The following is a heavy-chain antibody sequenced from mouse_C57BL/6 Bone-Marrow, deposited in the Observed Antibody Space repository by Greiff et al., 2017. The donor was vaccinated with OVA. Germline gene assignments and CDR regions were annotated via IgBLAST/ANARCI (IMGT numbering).Heavy chain of an antibody. V-gene: IGHV3-6*01. CDR1: GYSITSGYY. CDR3: ARDLYYDYDEFAY. J-gene: IGHJ3*01. Sequence: EVQLVESGPGLVKPSQSLSLTCSVTGYSITSGYYWNWIRQFPGNKLEWMGYISYDGSNNYNPSLKNRISITRDTSKNQFFLKLNSVTTEDTATYYCARDLYYDYDEFAYWGQGTLVTVSA. CDR2: ISYDGSN. D-gene: IGHD2-4*01.